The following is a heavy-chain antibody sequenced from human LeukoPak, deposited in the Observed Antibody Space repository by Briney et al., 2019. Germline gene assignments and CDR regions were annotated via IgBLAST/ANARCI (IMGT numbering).Heavy chain of an antibody. V-gene: IGHV1-18*01. CDR1: GYTFTSYG. Sequence: ASVKVSCKASGYTFTSYGISWVRQAPGQGLEWMGWISAYNGNTNYAQKLQGRVTMTTDTSTSTAYMELRSLRSDDTAVYYCARDFSDIVVVPAATPDLNWFDPWGQGALVTVSS. CDR3: ARDFSDIVVVPAATPDLNWFDP. J-gene: IGHJ5*02. CDR2: ISAYNGNT. D-gene: IGHD2-2*01.